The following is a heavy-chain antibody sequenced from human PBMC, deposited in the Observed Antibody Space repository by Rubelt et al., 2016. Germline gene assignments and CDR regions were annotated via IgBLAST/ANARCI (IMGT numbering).Heavy chain of an antibody. CDR3: ARSDIVATITDY. D-gene: IGHD5-12*01. Sequence: EVQLVESGGGLVQPGGSLRLSCAASGFTFSSYEMNWVRQAPGKGLEWVSYISSSGSTIYYADSVKGLFTSARDNAKNSLYLQMNGLRAEDTAVYYCARSDIVATITDYWGQGTLVTVSS. CDR1: GFTFSSYE. CDR2: ISSSGSTI. V-gene: IGHV3-48*03. J-gene: IGHJ4*02.